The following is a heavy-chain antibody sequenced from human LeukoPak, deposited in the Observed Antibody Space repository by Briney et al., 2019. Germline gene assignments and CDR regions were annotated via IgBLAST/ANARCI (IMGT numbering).Heavy chain of an antibody. J-gene: IGHJ4*02. CDR2: ISAYNGNT. CDR3: ARDHYYDSSGYYYVGDY. CDR1: GYTFTSYG. V-gene: IGHV1-18*01. D-gene: IGHD3-22*01. Sequence: GASVKVSCKASGYTFTSYGISWVRQAPGQGLEWMGWISAYNGNTNYAQKLQGRVTMTTDTSTSTAYMELRSLRSDDTAVYYCARDHYYDSSGYYYVGDYWGQGTLVTVSS.